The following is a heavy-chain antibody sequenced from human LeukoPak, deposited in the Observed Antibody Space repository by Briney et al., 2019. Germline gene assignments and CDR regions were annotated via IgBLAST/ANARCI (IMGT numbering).Heavy chain of an antibody. CDR3: ARVGYSDYGYYFDY. J-gene: IGHJ4*02. CDR2: IIPIFGTA. CDR1: GGTFSSYA. Sequence: SVKVSCKASGGTFSSYAISWVRQASGQGLEWMGGIIPIFGTANYAQKFQGRVTITADESTSTAYMELSSLRSEDTAVYYCARVGYSDYGYYFDYWGQGTLVTVSS. D-gene: IGHD5-12*01. V-gene: IGHV1-69*13.